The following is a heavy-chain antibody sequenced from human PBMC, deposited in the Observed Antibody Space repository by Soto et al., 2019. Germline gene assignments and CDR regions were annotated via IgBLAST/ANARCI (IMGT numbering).Heavy chain of an antibody. J-gene: IGHJ5*02. CDR1: GGSMSSSTYY. V-gene: IGHV4-39*01. CDR2: IYYRGNT. Sequence: QLQLQESGPGLVKPSETLSLTSTVSGGSMSSSTYYWGWVRQPPGKGLEWVGSIYYRGNTYYNPSLKSRVTLSVDTSKNQLFLRLSSVTAADTAVYYCARNKAVGGYSNSYEGFGPWGQGTLVIVSS. CDR3: ARNKAVGGYSNSYEGFGP. D-gene: IGHD5-18*01.